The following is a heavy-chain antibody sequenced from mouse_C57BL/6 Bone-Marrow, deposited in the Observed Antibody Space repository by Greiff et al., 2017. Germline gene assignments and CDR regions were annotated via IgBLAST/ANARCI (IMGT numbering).Heavy chain of an antibody. CDR3: ARWSPYYGSRAYAMDD. J-gene: IGHJ4*01. CDR2: ILPGSGST. V-gene: IGHV1-9*01. CDR1: GYTFTGYW. Sequence: QVQLQQSGAELMKPGASVKLSCKATGYTFTGYWIEWVKQRPGHGLEWIGEILPGSGSTNYNEKFKGKATFTADTSSNTAYMQLSSLTTEDSAIYYGARWSPYYGSRAYAMDDWGQGTSVTVSS. D-gene: IGHD1-1*01.